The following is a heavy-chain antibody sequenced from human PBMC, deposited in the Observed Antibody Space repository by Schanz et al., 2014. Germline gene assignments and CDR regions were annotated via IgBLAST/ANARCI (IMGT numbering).Heavy chain of an antibody. D-gene: IGHD5-12*01. Sequence: QVHLVESGGGVVQPGRSLKLSCTGSRFTISRNPIHWVRQAPGKGLEWVALIWYDGSNEYYADSVKGRFTISRDNPKKTLYLQMNSLRAEDTAVYYCARSRGFDSIFDFWGRGTLVTVSS. J-gene: IGHJ4*02. V-gene: IGHV3-33*08. CDR3: ARSRGFDSIFDF. CDR2: IWYDGSNE. CDR1: RFTISRNP.